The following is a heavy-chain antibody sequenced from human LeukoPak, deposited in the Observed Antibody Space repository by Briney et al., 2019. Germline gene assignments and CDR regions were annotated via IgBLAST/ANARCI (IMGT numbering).Heavy chain of an antibody. Sequence: GGSLRLSCAASGFTFSTYAMTWVRQAPGKGLEWVSAISGSDGSTFYADSVKSRFTISRDNSQNTLYLQMNSLRADDTAVYYCAKAPSSSIYIGGDYWGQGTLVTVSS. CDR1: GFTFSTYA. V-gene: IGHV3-23*01. D-gene: IGHD6-13*01. CDR3: AKAPSSSIYIGGDY. CDR2: ISGSDGST. J-gene: IGHJ4*02.